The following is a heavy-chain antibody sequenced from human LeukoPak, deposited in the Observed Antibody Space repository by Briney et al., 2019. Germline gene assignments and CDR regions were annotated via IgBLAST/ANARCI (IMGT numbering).Heavy chain of an antibody. Sequence: SETLSLTCAVYGGSFSGYYWNWIRQPPGKGLEWIGEVNHSGSTNYNPSLKSRVTVSVDTSKNQFSLKLSSVTAADTAMYYCARKGGLQYPLEYWSQGTLVTVSS. J-gene: IGHJ4*02. CDR3: ARKGGLQYPLEY. CDR2: VNHSGST. D-gene: IGHD4-11*01. V-gene: IGHV4-34*01. CDR1: GGSFSGYY.